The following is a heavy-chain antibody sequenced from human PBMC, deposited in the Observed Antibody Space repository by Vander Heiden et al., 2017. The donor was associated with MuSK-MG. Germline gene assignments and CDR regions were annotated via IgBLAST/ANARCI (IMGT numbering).Heavy chain of an antibody. J-gene: IGHJ4*02. Sequence: EVQLVESGGGLVKPGGSLRLSCAASGFPFSSYSMNWVRQAPGKGLEWVSSISSSSSYIYYADSVKGRFTISRDNAKNSLYLQMNSLRAEDTAVYYCARGTYYDYVWGSSDYWGQGTLVTVSS. CDR3: ARGTYYDYVWGSSDY. CDR1: GFPFSSYS. V-gene: IGHV3-21*01. D-gene: IGHD3-16*01. CDR2: ISSSSSYI.